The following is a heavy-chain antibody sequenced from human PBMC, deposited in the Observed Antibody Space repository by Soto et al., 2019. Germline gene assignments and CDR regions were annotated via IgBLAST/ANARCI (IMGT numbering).Heavy chain of an antibody. D-gene: IGHD6-19*01. V-gene: IGHV4-4*02. J-gene: IGHJ5*02. CDR2: IYHSGST. CDR1: GGSISSSNW. Sequence: SETLSLTCAVSGGSISSSNWWSWVRQPPGKGLEWIGEIYHSGSTNYNPSLKSRVTISVDKSKNQFSLKLSSVTAADTAVYYCARDQGSSGWYRNNWFDPWGQGTLVTVSS. CDR3: ARDQGSSGWYRNNWFDP.